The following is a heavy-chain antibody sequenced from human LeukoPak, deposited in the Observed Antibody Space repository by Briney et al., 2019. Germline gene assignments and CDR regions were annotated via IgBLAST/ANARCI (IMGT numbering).Heavy chain of an antibody. CDR1: GYTFSGYF. Sequence: ASVKVSCKASGYTFSGYFIHWVRRAPGQGREGMGRINPNTGYPNHAQNFQGRVTMTRDTSISTAYMELSRVTTDDTAVYFCARGQPYGNYNYFDSWGQGTLVTVSS. J-gene: IGHJ5*01. CDR2: INPNTGYP. D-gene: IGHD4-11*01. CDR3: ARGQPYGNYNYFDS. V-gene: IGHV1-2*06.